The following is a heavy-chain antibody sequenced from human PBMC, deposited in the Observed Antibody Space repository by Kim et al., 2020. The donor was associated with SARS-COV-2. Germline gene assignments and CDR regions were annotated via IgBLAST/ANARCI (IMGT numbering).Heavy chain of an antibody. J-gene: IGHJ6*02. D-gene: IGHD3-9*01. CDR3: ARDTVLRYFDWLLFSGMDV. V-gene: IGHV3-33*01. CDR1: GFSFSRYG. CDR2: IWYDGSNK. Sequence: GGSLRLSCAASGFSFSRYGMHWVRQAPGKGLEWVAVIWYDGSNKYYADSVKGRFTISRDNSKNTLYLQMNSLRAEDTDVYYCARDTVLRYFDWLLFSGMDVWGQGNTVTVSS.